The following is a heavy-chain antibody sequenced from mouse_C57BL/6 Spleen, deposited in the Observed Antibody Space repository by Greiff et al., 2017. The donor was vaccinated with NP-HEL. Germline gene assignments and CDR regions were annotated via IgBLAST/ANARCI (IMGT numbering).Heavy chain of an antibody. CDR3: ARQYGSSSWYFDV. D-gene: IGHD1-1*01. CDR2: IDPSDSET. Sequence: QVQLQQSGAELVRPGSSVKLSCKASGYTFTSYWMHWVKQRPIQGLEWIGNIDPSDSETHYNQKFKDKATLTVDKSSSTAYMQLSSLTSEDSAVYYCARQYGSSSWYFDVWGTGTTVTVSS. J-gene: IGHJ1*03. CDR1: GYTFTSYW. V-gene: IGHV1-52*01.